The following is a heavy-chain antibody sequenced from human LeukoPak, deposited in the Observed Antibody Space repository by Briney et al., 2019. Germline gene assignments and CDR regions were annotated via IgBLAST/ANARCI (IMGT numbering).Heavy chain of an antibody. D-gene: IGHD1-26*01. V-gene: IGHV3-11*01. CDR1: GFKFSDYH. CDR3: SGSGAGPYYFEY. CDR2: ISSRGSVI. Sequence: GGSLRLSCAASGFKFSDYHMNWIRQAPGKGLEWVSYISSRGSVIYYADSVQGRFTVSRDTAENSWYLHMSSLRAENTAVYYCSGSGAGPYYFEYWGEGTLVTVSS. J-gene: IGHJ4*01.